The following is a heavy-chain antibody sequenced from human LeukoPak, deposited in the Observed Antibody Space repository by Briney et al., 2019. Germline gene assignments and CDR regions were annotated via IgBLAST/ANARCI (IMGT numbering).Heavy chain of an antibody. D-gene: IGHD3-10*01. V-gene: IGHV3-23*01. Sequence: GGSLRLSCAASGFTFSSYAMSWVRQAPGKGLEWVSAISGSGGSTYYADSVKGRFTIARDNSKSTLYFQMDSLRAEDTAIYYCAKDQEFYGSGSDFVDYWGQGTLVTVSS. CDR1: GFTFSSYA. CDR2: ISGSGGST. CDR3: AKDQEFYGSGSDFVDY. J-gene: IGHJ4*02.